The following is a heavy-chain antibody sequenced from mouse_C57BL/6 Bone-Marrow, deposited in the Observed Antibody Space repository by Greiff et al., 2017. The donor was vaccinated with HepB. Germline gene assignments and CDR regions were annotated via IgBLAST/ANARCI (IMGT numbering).Heavy chain of an antibody. Sequence: VQLQQSGPELVKPGASVKIPCKASGYTFTDYNMDWVKQSHGKSLEWIGDINPNNGGTIYNQKFKGKATLTVDKSSSTAYMELRSLTSEDTAVYDCARRDSAGQAIFDYWGQGTTRTVSS. J-gene: IGHJ2*01. CDR2: INPNNGGT. V-gene: IGHV1-18*01. CDR3: ARRDSAGQAIFDY. CDR1: GYTFTDYN. D-gene: IGHD3-2*02.